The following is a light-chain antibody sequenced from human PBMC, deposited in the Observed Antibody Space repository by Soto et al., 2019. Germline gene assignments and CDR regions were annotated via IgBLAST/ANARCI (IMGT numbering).Light chain of an antibody. J-gene: IGLJ1*01. Sequence: QSALTQPRSVSGSPEQSVTISCTGTSSDVGGYTYVSWYQQHPGKAPKLIIYDVTERPSGVPARFSGSKSGNTASLTISGLQAEDEADYYCCSYAGSYTYVFGTGTKVTVL. CDR2: DVT. V-gene: IGLV2-11*01. CDR1: SSDVGGYTY. CDR3: CSYAGSYTYV.